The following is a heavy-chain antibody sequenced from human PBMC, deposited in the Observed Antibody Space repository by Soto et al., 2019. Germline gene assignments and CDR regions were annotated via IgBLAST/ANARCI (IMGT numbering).Heavy chain of an antibody. CDR3: ARSGPHCSGGTCYSDYYYGMDV. Sequence: GGSLRLSCAASGFTFSTYAMHWVRQAPGKGLEWVAVISYDGSNKYYADSVKGRFTISRDNSKNTLYLQVNSLRAEDTAVYYCARSGPHCSGGTCYSDYYYGMDVWGQGTTVTVS. D-gene: IGHD2-15*01. V-gene: IGHV3-30-3*01. CDR1: GFTFSTYA. CDR2: ISYDGSNK. J-gene: IGHJ6*02.